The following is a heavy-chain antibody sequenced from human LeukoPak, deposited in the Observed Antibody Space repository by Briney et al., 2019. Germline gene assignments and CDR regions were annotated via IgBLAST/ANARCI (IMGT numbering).Heavy chain of an antibody. CDR1: GFMFSTYS. Sequence: GGSLRLSCAASGFMFSTYSMNWVRQAPGKGLEWVSSISSSSSYIYYADSVKGRFTISRDNAKNSLYLQMNSLRAEDTAVYYCARGQAASAFDIWGQGTMVTVSS. CDR3: ARGQAASAFDI. CDR2: ISSSSSYI. V-gene: IGHV3-21*01. J-gene: IGHJ3*02. D-gene: IGHD6-13*01.